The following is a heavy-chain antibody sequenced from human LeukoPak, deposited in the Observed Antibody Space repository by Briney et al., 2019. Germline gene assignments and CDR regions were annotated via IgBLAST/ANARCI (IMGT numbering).Heavy chain of an antibody. V-gene: IGHV3-30*04. CDR2: ISYDGSTE. CDR1: GFTFSNYA. D-gene: IGHD6-19*01. CDR3: ARILDSAWGELGY. J-gene: IGHJ4*02. Sequence: GRSLRLSCAASGFTFSNYAIHWVRQAPGKGLEWVAVISYDGSTEYYADSVKGRFTISRDNSKNTLYLQMNSLRAEDTAVYYCARILDSAWGELGYWGQGTLVTVSS.